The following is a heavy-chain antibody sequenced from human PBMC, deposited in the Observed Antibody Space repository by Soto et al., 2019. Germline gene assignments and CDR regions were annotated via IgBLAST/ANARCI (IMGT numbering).Heavy chain of an antibody. CDR3: VTVLRFLESLSLEDS. V-gene: IGHV3-48*01. Sequence: EVQLVESGGGLVQPGGSLRLSCAASGFTFSSYSMNWVRQAPGKGLEWVSYISSSSSTIYYADSVKGRFTISRDNAKNSLYVQMDSLRAVDTAVYYCVTVLRFLESLSLEDSWGQGTLVTVSS. CDR1: GFTFSSYS. CDR2: ISSSSSTI. J-gene: IGHJ4*02. D-gene: IGHD3-3*01.